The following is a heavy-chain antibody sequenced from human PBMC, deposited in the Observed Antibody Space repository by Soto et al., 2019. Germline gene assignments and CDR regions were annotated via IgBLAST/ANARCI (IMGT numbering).Heavy chain of an antibody. Sequence: PGVSRTLSGEASKFGFTSYSMHWFRQTPVKGLEWVGVISYDGNYIYYAESVKGRFTISRDNSKNTLYVQVNSLRPEDTAVYYCAKGILSATIGPYAMDVWGQGTTVTVSS. J-gene: IGHJ6*02. D-gene: IGHD3-16*01. CDR2: ISYDGNYI. CDR3: AKGILSATIGPYAMDV. V-gene: IGHV3-30*18. CDR1: KFGFTSYS.